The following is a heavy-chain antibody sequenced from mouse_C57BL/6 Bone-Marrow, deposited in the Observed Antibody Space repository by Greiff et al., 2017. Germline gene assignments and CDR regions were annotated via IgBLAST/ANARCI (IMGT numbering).Heavy chain of an antibody. J-gene: IGHJ1*03. CDR1: YTFSRRVH. CDR3: SEDAAVYCCALLRLPFDV. V-gene: IGHV1-87*01. Sequence: QVQLQQSGPELARPWASVKISCQAFYTFSRRVHFAIRDTNYWLQWVKQRPGQGLEWIGAIYPGNGDTSYNQKFKGKATLTADKSSSTAYMLLSSLTSEDAAVYCCALLRLPFDVWGTGTTVTVSS. D-gene: IGHD1-1*01. CDR2: GQGLEWIG.